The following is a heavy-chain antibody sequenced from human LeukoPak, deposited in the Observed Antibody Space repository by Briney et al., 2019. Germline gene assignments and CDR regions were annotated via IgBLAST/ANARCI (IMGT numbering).Heavy chain of an antibody. J-gene: IGHJ4*02. CDR2: ISSSSTTI. V-gene: IGHV3-48*01. D-gene: IGHD6-6*01. CDR3: AKDTTELVLTFDY. CDR1: GFTLSTYS. Sequence: GGSLRLSCAASGFTLSTYSMNWVRQAPGKGLEWVSYISSSSTTIYYADSVKGRFTISRDNSKNTLYLQMNSLRAEDTAVYYCAKDTTELVLTFDYWGQGTLVTVSS.